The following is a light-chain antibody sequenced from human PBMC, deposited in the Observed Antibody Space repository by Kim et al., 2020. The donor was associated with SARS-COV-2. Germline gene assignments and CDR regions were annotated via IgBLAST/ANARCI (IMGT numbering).Light chain of an antibody. CDR1: QIISSSS. CDR2: GAF. CDR3: QHYSSSPRWT. J-gene: IGKJ1*01. V-gene: IGKV3-20*01. Sequence: EIVLTQSPGTLSLSPGERATVSCRASQIISSSSLAWYQQTPGQAPRLLIYGAFSRATGIPDRFSGSGSGTDFTLTISRLEPEDFAVYYCQHYSSSPRWTFGQGTKVDIK.